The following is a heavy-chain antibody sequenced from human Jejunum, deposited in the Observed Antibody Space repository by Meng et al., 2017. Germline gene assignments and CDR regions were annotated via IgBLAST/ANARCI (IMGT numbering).Heavy chain of an antibody. D-gene: IGHD2-15*01. Sequence: QVQLVESGGGLVKAGGSLRLSCAASGFRFSEYYMSWIRQAPGKGLEWLSYISSSGRLIDYADSVKGRFTISRDNAKNSVFLQMNNLRVEDTGIYYCARDLTVTAMGGWFDPWGQGTLVTVSS. CDR2: ISSSGRLI. CDR1: GFRFSEYY. V-gene: IGHV3-11*01. J-gene: IGHJ5*02. CDR3: ARDLTVTAMGGWFDP.